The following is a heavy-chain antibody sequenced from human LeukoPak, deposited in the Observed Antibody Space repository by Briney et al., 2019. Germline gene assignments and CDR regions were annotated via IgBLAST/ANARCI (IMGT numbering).Heavy chain of an antibody. CDR1: GFTFSSYA. D-gene: IGHD2/OR15-2a*01. V-gene: IGHV3-64D*09. CDR2: ISKIGGDT. CDR3: VKASSEYYYDY. J-gene: IGHJ4*02. Sequence: GGSLRLSCAASGFTFSSYAMHWVRQSPGQGLEYVSAISKIGGDTYYADSVKGRFSISRDNSKNTMDLQMASLRAEDTAIYYCVKASSEYYYDYWGQGTLVTVSP.